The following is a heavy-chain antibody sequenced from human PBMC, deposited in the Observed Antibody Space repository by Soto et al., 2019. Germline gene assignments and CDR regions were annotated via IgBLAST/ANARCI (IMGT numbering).Heavy chain of an antibody. CDR1: GFTFSRYD. J-gene: IGHJ4*02. CDR3: VRFSGSYAGLDY. V-gene: IGHV3-13*01. Sequence: PGGSLRLSCAASGFTFSRYDMHWVRQATGKGLEWVSAIGIAGDTYYPGSVKGRFTISRENAKNSLYLQMNSLRAGDTAVYYCVRFSGSYAGLDYRAQGTPVTVSS. D-gene: IGHD1-26*01. CDR2: IGIAGDT.